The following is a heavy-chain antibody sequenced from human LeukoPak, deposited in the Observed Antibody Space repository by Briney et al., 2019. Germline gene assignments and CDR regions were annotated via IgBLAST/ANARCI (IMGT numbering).Heavy chain of an antibody. D-gene: IGHD3-10*01. J-gene: IGHJ3*02. Sequence: PGGSLRLLCAVSGLTFSNYATSCVRHAPGEGLEWVSAISGSGENTHYADSVQGRFIISRDNSKKTMYLQMNSLRGEDTAVYYCAKGSTYFYGSGTTDDAFDIWGQGTMVTVSS. CDR1: GLTFSNYA. V-gene: IGHV3-23*01. CDR2: ISGSGENT. CDR3: AKGSTYFYGSGTTDDAFDI.